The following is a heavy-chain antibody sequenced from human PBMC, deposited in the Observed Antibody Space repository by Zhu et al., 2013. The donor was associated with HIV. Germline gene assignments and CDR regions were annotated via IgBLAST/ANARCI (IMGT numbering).Heavy chain of an antibody. CDR1: GYTFTSYA. Sequence: QVQLVQSGAEVKTPGASVKVSCKASGYTFTSYAIHWVRKAPGQRLEWMGWINAGNGNTKYSQKFQGRVTITRDTSASTAYMELSSLRSEDTAVYYCARAPLGGDYEDYWGQGTLVTVSS. CDR3: ARAPLGGDYEDY. V-gene: IGHV1-3*01. D-gene: IGHD4-17*01. CDR2: INAGNGNT. J-gene: IGHJ4*02.